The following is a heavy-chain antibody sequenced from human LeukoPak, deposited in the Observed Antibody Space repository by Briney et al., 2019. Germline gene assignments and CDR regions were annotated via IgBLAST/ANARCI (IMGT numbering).Heavy chain of an antibody. CDR1: GGSFSGYY. Sequence: SETLSLTCAVYGGSFSGYYWSWIRQPPGKGLEWIGEINHSGSTNYNPSLKSRVTISVDTSKNQFSLKLSSVTAADTAVYYCARAWGIAVAGSWFDPWGQGTLFTVSS. J-gene: IGHJ5*02. CDR2: INHSGST. D-gene: IGHD6-19*01. V-gene: IGHV4-34*01. CDR3: ARAWGIAVAGSWFDP.